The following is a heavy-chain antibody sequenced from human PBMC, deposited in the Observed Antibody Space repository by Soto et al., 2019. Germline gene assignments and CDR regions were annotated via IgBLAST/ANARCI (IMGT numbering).Heavy chain of an antibody. CDR1: GFTFSSYA. Sequence: GGSLRLSCAASGFTFSSYAMSWVRQAPGKGLEWVSAISGSGGSTYYADSVKGRFTISRDNSKNTLYLQMNSLRAEDTAVYYCAKVAPYCSSTTCYIDYWGQGTLVTVSS. V-gene: IGHV3-23*01. CDR3: AKVAPYCSSTTCYIDY. J-gene: IGHJ4*02. CDR2: ISGSGGST. D-gene: IGHD2-2*01.